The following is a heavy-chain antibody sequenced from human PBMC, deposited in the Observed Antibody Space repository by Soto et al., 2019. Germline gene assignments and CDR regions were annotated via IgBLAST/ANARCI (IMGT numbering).Heavy chain of an antibody. D-gene: IGHD5-18*01. CDR2: IIPIFGTA. Sequence: SVKVSCKASGGTFSSYAISWVRQAPGQGLEWMGGIIPIFGTANYAQKFQGRVTITADESTSTAYMELSSLRSEDTAVYYCARGERGYSYGYEIYYYYVMDGWGQGTTVTVSS. CDR1: GGTFSSYA. CDR3: ARGERGYSYGYEIYYYYVMDG. J-gene: IGHJ6*02. V-gene: IGHV1-69*13.